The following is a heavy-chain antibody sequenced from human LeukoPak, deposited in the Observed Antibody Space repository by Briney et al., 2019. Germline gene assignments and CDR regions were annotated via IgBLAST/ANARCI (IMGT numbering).Heavy chain of an antibody. CDR2: ISSSSSYI. J-gene: IGHJ6*03. D-gene: IGHD6-13*01. V-gene: IGHV3-21*01. Sequence: GGSLRLSCAASGFTFSSYSMNWVRQAPGKGLEWVSSISSSSSYIYYADSVKGRFTISRDNAKNSLYLKMNSLRAEDTAVYYCARESDSSSWPGEYYYYMDVWGKGTTVTVSS. CDR3: ARESDSSSWPGEYYYYMDV. CDR1: GFTFSSYS.